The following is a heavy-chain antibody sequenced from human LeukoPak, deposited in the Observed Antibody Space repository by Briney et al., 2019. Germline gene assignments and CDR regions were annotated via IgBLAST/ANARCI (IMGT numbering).Heavy chain of an antibody. D-gene: IGHD6-13*01. CDR2: INAYNGNT. J-gene: IGHJ6*03. CDR1: GYTFTSYG. Sequence: AAVTVSCKASGYTFTSYGISWVRQAPAQGLAGMGWINAYNGNTNYEQKLQGRVTMTTATSTSTAYMELRRLRSDDTAVYYCAREVQYSSSWYYYYYYMDVWGKGTTVTISS. CDR3: AREVQYSSSWYYYYYYMDV. V-gene: IGHV1-18*01.